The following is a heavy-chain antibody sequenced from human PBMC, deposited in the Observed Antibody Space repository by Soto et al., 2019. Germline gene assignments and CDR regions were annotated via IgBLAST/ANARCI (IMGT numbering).Heavy chain of an antibody. CDR1: GGSFSGYY. V-gene: IGHV4-34*01. Sequence: SETLSLTCAVYGGSFSGYYWSWVRQSPGKGLEWIGEINPTGGTNYNPSLKSRVTISVDTSKDQFSLQLSSVTAADTAVYYCARTRATPASRNLDHWRQGTLVTGSS. J-gene: IGHJ4*02. CDR2: INPTGGT. CDR3: ARTRATPASRNLDH. D-gene: IGHD1-1*01.